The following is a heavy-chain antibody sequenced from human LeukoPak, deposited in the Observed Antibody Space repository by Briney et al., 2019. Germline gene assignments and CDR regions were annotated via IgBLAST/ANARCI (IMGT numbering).Heavy chain of an antibody. CDR3: ARGYALYSGRYIDFDY. CDR1: GYTFTGHY. J-gene: IGHJ4*02. CDR2: INPNNGGT. Sequence: ASVKVPCKASGYTFTGHYMHWVRQAPGQGLEWMGWINPNNGGTNYAQKFQGRVTMTRDTSISTAYTELSRLRSDDTAVYYCARGYALYSGRYIDFDYWGQGTLVTVSS. D-gene: IGHD1-26*01. V-gene: IGHV1-2*02.